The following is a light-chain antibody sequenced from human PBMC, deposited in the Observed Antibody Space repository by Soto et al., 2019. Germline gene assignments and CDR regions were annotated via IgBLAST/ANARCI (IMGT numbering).Light chain of an antibody. CDR3: AVWDDSLNGVL. Sequence: QSALTQSPSTSGTPGQRVTISCSGSSSNIGGNLVNWYQQIPGTAPKLLIYNNNQRPSGVPDRFSGSKSGTSASLAISGLQSEDEADYYCAVWDDSLNGVLFGGGTKVTVL. CDR1: SSNIGGNL. V-gene: IGLV1-44*01. CDR2: NNN. J-gene: IGLJ2*01.